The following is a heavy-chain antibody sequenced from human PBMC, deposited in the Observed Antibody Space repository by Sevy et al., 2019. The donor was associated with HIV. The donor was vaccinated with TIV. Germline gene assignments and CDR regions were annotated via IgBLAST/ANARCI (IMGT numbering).Heavy chain of an antibody. D-gene: IGHD2-15*01. J-gene: IGHJ3*02. Sequence: GGSLRLSCAASGFTFSSYSMNWVRQAPGKGLEWVSYISSSSTIYYADSVKGRFTISRDNAKNSLYLQMNSLRDEDTAVYYCARDLGCSGGSSYPDAFDIWGQGTMVTVSS. CDR1: GFTFSSYS. V-gene: IGHV3-48*02. CDR3: ARDLGCSGGSSYPDAFDI. CDR2: ISSSSTI.